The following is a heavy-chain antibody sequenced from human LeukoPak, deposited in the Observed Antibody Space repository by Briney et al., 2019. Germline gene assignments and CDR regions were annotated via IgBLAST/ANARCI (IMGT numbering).Heavy chain of an antibody. D-gene: IGHD3-10*01. CDR2: IYYSGST. V-gene: IGHV4-39*07. Sequence: PSETLSLTCTVSGGSISSSSYYWGWIRQPPGKGLEWIGSIYYSGSTYYNPSLKSRVTISVDTSKNQFSLTLSSVTAADAAVYYCARAGDYYVSGSYLGYWGQGTLVTVSS. J-gene: IGHJ4*02. CDR3: ARAGDYYVSGSYLGY. CDR1: GGSISSSSYY.